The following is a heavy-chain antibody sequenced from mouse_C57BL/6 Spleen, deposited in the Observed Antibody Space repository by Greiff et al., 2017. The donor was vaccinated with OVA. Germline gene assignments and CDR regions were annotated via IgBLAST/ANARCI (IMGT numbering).Heavy chain of an antibody. Sequence: QVQLQQPGAELVKPGASVKLSCKASGYTFTSYWMHWVKQRPGQGLEWIGMIHPNSGSTNYNEKFKSKATLTVDKSSSTAYMQLSSLTSEDSAVYYCAFYYYGEDWYFDVWGTGTTVTVSS. CDR3: AFYYYGEDWYFDV. CDR1: GYTFTSYW. CDR2: IHPNSGST. V-gene: IGHV1-64*01. D-gene: IGHD1-1*01. J-gene: IGHJ1*03.